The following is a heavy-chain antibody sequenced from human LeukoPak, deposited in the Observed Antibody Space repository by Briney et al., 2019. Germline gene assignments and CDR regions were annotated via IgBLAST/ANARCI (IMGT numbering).Heavy chain of an antibody. Sequence: PSETLSLTCTVSGGSITSYDWSWIRQPAGKGLEWIGRVYTNGSTNYNPSLKSRVSVSVATSKNQFSLKLTSATAAATAVYYCAREPHPRGLEIGAFDIWGQGTMVTVSS. D-gene: IGHD1-1*01. CDR3: AREPHPRGLEIGAFDI. CDR1: GGSITSYD. J-gene: IGHJ3*02. V-gene: IGHV4-4*07. CDR2: VYTNGST.